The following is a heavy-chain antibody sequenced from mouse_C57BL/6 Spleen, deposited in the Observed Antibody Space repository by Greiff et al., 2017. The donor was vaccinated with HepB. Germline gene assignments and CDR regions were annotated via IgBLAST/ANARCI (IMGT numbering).Heavy chain of an antibody. D-gene: IGHD2-4*01. J-gene: IGHJ2*01. CDR2: ISYDGSN. Sequence: DVQLQESGPGLVKPSQSLSLTCSVTGYSITSGYYWNWIRQFPGNKLEWMGYISYDGSNNYNPSLKNRNSITRDTSKNQFFLKLNSVTTEDTATYYCARDASMITYFDYWGQGTTLTVSS. V-gene: IGHV3-6*01. CDR1: GYSITSGYY. CDR3: ARDASMITYFDY.